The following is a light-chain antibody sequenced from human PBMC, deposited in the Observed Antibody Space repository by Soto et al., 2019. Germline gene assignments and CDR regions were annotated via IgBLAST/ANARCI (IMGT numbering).Light chain of an antibody. Sequence: QLVLTQSSSASASLGPSVKLTCTRSSGHSSYIIAWHQQQPGKAPRYLMKLEGSGSYNKGSGVPDRFSGSSSGADRYLTISSLQFEDEADYYCETCDSNTHTVFGGGTKLTVL. V-gene: IGLV4-60*02. J-gene: IGLJ3*02. CDR1: SGHSSYI. CDR3: ETCDSNTHTV. CDR2: LEGSGSY.